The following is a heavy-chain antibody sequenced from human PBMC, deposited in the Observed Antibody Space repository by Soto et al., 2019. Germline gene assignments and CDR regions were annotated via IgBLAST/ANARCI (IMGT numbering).Heavy chain of an antibody. Sequence: ASVKVSCKASGYTFTSYDINWVRQATGQGLEWMGWMDPNSGNTGYAQKYQGRVTITRNTSISTAYMDLSSLRSEDTAMYYCARGGRISGVYWGQGTLVTVSS. CDR2: MDPNSGNT. D-gene: IGHD1-26*01. CDR3: ARGGRISGVY. V-gene: IGHV1-8*01. J-gene: IGHJ4*02. CDR1: GYTFTSYD.